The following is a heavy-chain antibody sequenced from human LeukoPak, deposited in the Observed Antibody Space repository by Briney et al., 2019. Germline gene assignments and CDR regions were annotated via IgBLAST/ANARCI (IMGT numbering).Heavy chain of an antibody. D-gene: IGHD1-20*01. J-gene: IGHJ4*02. CDR2: IKSKADGETI. Sequence: GGSLRLSCAASGFTFTNAWMNWVRQAPGKGLEWVGRIKSKADGETIDYAAPVKGRFTFSRDDSKNMLYLQMDSLKSEDTAVYYCSTLTSRGLSDSWGQGTLVTVSS. V-gene: IGHV3-15*07. CDR3: STLTSRGLSDS. CDR1: GFTFTNAW.